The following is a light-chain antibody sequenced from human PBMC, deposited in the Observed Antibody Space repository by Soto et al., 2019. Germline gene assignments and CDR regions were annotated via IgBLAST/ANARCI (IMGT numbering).Light chain of an antibody. J-gene: IGKJ1*01. CDR2: AAS. CDR3: QQYYSYWT. CDR1: QGISSY. Sequence: ALRMTQSPSSLSASTGDRVTITCRASQGISSYLAWYQQKPGKAPKLLIYAASTLQSGVPSRFSGSGSGTDFTLTISCLQSEDFATYYCQQYYSYWTFGQGTKVDI. V-gene: IGKV1-8*01.